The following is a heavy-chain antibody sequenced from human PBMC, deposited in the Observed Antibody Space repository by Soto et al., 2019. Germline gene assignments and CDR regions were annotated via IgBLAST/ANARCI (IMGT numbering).Heavy chain of an antibody. J-gene: IGHJ4*02. V-gene: IGHV1-3*01. D-gene: IGHD6-19*01. CDR1: GYTFISYA. Sequence: GASVKVACKASGYTFISYAMDWVRHAPGQRLESMGWINAGNGNTKYSQKFQGRVTITRDTSASTAYMELSSLRSEDTAVHYCARDPGIAVPALDYWGQRTLDATSS. CDR3: ARDPGIAVPALDY. CDR2: INAGNGNT.